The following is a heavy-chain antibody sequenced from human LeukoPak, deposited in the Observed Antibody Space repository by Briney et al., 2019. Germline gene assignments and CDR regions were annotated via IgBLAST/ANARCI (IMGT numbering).Heavy chain of an antibody. CDR3: ARTNFMDV. Sequence: GGSLRLSCAASGFTFDDYAMHWVRHAPGKGLEWVSSISSSSSYIYYADSVKGRFTISRDNAKNSLYLQMNSLRAEDTAVYYCARTNFMDVWGQGTTVTVSS. CDR2: ISSSSSYI. J-gene: IGHJ6*02. CDR1: GFTFDDYA. V-gene: IGHV3-21*01.